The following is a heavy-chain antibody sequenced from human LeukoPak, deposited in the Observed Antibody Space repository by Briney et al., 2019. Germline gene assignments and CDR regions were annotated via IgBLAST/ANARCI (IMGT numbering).Heavy chain of an antibody. CDR2: ISGSGGST. Sequence: GGSLRLSCAASGFTFSSYTMNWVRQAPGKGLEWVSGISGSGGSTYYADSVKGRFTISRDNSKNTLYLQMNSLRGEDTAVYYCAKDIDAVWSICDYWGQGTLVTVSS. CDR3: AKDIDAVWSICDY. V-gene: IGHV3-23*01. D-gene: IGHD3-10*01. CDR1: GFTFSSYT. J-gene: IGHJ4*02.